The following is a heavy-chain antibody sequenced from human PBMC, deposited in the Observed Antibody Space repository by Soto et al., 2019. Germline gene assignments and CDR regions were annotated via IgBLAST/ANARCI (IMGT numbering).Heavy chain of an antibody. J-gene: IGHJ4*02. CDR3: AHSLRGSYSVEYFDY. V-gene: IGHV2-5*02. CDR1: GFSLSTSGVG. CDR2: IYWDDDK. Sequence: QITLKESGPTLVKPTQTLTLTCTFSGFSLSTSGVGVGWIRQPPGKALEWLALIYWDDDKRYSPSLKSRLTITKYTSKNHVVLTMTNMDPVDTATYSCAHSLRGSYSVEYFDYWGQGTLVTVSS. D-gene: IGHD1-26*01.